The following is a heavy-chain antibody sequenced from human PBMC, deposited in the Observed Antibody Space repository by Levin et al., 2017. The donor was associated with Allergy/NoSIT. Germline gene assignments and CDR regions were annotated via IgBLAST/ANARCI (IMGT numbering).Heavy chain of an antibody. V-gene: IGHV3-64*01. CDR1: GFTFNTYP. D-gene: IGHD2-15*01. Sequence: GGSLRLSCAASGFTFNTYPMHWVRQAPGKGLEYVSAISSTGGSTYYANSVKGRFTISRDNSKNTLYLQMGSLRADDMAVYYCARDGSPYCTVGSCYPQYYFDYWGQGTLVTVSS. J-gene: IGHJ4*02. CDR2: ISSTGGST. CDR3: ARDGSPYCTVGSCYPQYYFDY.